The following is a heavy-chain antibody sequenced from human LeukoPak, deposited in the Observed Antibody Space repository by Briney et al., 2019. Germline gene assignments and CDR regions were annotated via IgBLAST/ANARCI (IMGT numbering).Heavy chain of an antibody. CDR3: ARQFILTGYYSYYYYYGMDV. D-gene: IGHD3-9*01. V-gene: IGHV4-61*02. CDR1: GGSISSGSYY. Sequence: PSQTLSLTCTVSGGSISSGSYYWSWIRQPAGKGLEWIGRIYTSGSTNYNPSLKSRVTLSVDTSKNQFSLKLSSVTAADTAVYYCARQFILTGYYSYYYYYGMDVWGQGTTVTVSS. J-gene: IGHJ6*02. CDR2: IYTSGST.